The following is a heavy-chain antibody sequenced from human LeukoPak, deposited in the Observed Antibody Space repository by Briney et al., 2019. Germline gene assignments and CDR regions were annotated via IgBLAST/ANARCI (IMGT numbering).Heavy chain of an antibody. CDR2: IYYSGST. V-gene: IGHV4-59*08. CDR1: GGTISSYY. D-gene: IGHD3/OR15-3a*01. Sequence: SETLSLTCTVSGGTISSYYWSWIRQPPGKGLEWIGYIYYSGSTNYNPSLKSRVTISVDSSKNQFSLRLSSVTAADTAVYYCARQTGSGLFILPGGQGTLVTVSS. CDR3: ARQTGSGLFILP. J-gene: IGHJ4*02.